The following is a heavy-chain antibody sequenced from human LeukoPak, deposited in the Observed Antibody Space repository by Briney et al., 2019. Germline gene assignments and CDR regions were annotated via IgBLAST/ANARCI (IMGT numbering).Heavy chain of an antibody. D-gene: IGHD2-21*01. V-gene: IGHV4-39*01. CDR2: IYYSGST. J-gene: IGHJ6*02. CDR1: GGSVSSGSYY. CDR3: ARYCGGDCYGMDV. Sequence: SETLSLTCTVSGGSVSSGSYYWSWIRQPPGKGLEWIGSIYYSGSTYYNPSLKSRVTISVDTSKNQFSLKLSSVTAADTAVYYCARYCGGDCYGMDVWGQGTTVTVSS.